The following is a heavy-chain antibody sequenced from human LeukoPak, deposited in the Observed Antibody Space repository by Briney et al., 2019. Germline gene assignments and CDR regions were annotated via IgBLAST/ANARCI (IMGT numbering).Heavy chain of an antibody. CDR3: ARDRGATGFDY. CDR1: GYTFPSYG. J-gene: IGHJ4*02. V-gene: IGHV1-18*01. D-gene: IGHD1-26*01. Sequence: GASVKVSYKASGYTFPSYGIRWVRQAPGQGIEWVGWVSAYNGNTNYAQKLHGRVTMTTDTSTSTAYMELRSLRSDDTAVYYCARDRGATGFDYWGQGTLVTVSS. CDR2: VSAYNGNT.